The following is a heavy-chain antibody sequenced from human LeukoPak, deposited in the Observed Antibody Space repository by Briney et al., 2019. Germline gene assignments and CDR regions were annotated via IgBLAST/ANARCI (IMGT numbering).Heavy chain of an antibody. J-gene: IGHJ3*02. D-gene: IGHD3-22*01. V-gene: IGHV1-2*02. CDR3: ARDSPYYCDSSGYYYVSAFDI. CDR1: GYTFTGYY. Sequence: GASVKVSCKASGYTFTGYYMHWVRQAPGQGLEWMGWINPNSGGTNYAQKFQGRVTMTRDTSISTAYMELSRLRPDDTAVYYCARDSPYYCDSSGYYYVSAFDIWGQGTMVTVSS. CDR2: INPNSGGT.